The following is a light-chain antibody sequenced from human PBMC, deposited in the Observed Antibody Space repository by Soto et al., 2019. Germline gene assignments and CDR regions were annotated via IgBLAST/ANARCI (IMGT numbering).Light chain of an antibody. J-gene: IGLJ1*01. CDR3: CSHTRSSTPWV. CDR2: DVS. Sequence: QSALTQPASVSGSPGQSITISCTGTSSDVGGYNYVSWYQQHPGKAPKLMIYDVSDRPSGVSNRFSASKSGNTASLTISGLQAEDEADYYCCSHTRSSTPWVFGTGNKVTVL. V-gene: IGLV2-14*03. CDR1: SSDVGGYNY.